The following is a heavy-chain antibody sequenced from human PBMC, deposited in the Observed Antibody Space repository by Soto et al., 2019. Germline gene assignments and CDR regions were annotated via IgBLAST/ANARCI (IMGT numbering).Heavy chain of an antibody. CDR1: GFTFSSYS. Sequence: GGSLRLSCAASGFTFSSYSMNWVRQAPGKGLEWVSSISSSSSYIYYADSVKGRFTISRDNAKNSLYLQMNSLRAEDTAVYYCARVVPISLNYYDSSGYYYVDAFDIWGQGTMVTVSS. D-gene: IGHD3-22*01. CDR2: ISSSSSYI. J-gene: IGHJ3*02. CDR3: ARVVPISLNYYDSSGYYYVDAFDI. V-gene: IGHV3-21*01.